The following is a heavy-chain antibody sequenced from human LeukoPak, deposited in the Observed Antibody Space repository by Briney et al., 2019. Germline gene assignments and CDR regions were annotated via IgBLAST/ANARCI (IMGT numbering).Heavy chain of an antibody. Sequence: GSLRLSFTISGFTLTNNWMYWVRPAPGGGLGGVSRIKMDERSAVYADPVKGRFIISRDNAKNTVYLQMNSLRADDTAVYYCATVFKGSSLQDYWGQGTLVTVSS. D-gene: IGHD3-10*01. CDR3: ATVFKGSSLQDY. V-gene: IGHV3-74*03. CDR2: IKMDERSA. J-gene: IGHJ4*02. CDR1: GFTLTNNW.